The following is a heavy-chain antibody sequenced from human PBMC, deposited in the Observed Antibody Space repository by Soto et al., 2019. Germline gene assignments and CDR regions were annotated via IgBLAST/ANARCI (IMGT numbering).Heavy chain of an antibody. D-gene: IGHD3-10*01. Sequence: GASVKVSCKASGYTFTRSGISWARQAPGQGLEWMGWISTYNGDTNYADSVKGRFTISRDNSKNTLYLQMNSLRVEDTAMYFCAKGALGEAHHLYYYYGMDVWGQGTTVTVSS. CDR1: GYTFTRSG. CDR2: ISTYNGDT. V-gene: IGHV1-18*01. CDR3: AKGALGEAHHLYYYYGMDV. J-gene: IGHJ6*02.